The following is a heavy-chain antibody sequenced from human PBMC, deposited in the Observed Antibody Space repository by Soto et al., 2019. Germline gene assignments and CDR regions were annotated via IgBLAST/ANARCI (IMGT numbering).Heavy chain of an antibody. CDR2: IIPIFGTA. J-gene: IGHJ5*02. Sequence: ASVKVSCKASGGTFSSYAISWVRQAPGQGLEWMGGIIPIFGTANYAQKFQGRVTITADESTSTAYMELSSLRSEDTAVYYCARAGYSGYENNWFDPWGQGTLVTVSS. CDR3: ARAGYSGYENNWFDP. V-gene: IGHV1-69*13. CDR1: GGTFSSYA. D-gene: IGHD5-12*01.